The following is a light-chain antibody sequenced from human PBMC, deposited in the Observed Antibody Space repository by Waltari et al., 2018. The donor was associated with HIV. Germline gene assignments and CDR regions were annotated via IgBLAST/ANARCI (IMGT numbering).Light chain of an antibody. CDR1: SSDVGSYNV. J-gene: IGLJ3*02. Sequence: QSALTQPASVSGSPGQSITIPCTGTSSDVGSYNVVSWYQQPQGKAPKLMNYEYNERPSGVSRRFSGCKAGNTDYLTIAGLQDGDGADYSCCSYAGSSTWVGAGGTTLAVL. CDR3: CSYAGSSTWV. V-gene: IGLV2-23*01. CDR2: EYN.